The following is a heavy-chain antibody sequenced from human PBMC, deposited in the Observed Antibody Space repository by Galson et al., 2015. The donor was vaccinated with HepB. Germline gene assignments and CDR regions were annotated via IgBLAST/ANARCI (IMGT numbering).Heavy chain of an antibody. CDR3: TRRDDFWSGYSPFGY. J-gene: IGHJ4*02. CDR2: IRSKANSYET. Sequence: SLRLSCATSGFIFSASAFHWVRQASGKGLEWVGRIRSKANSYETVYGESVKGRFTISRDDSKNTAYLQMNSLKTEDTAVYYCTRRDDFWSGYSPFGYWGQGTLVTVSS. D-gene: IGHD3-3*01. CDR1: GFIFSASA. V-gene: IGHV3-73*01.